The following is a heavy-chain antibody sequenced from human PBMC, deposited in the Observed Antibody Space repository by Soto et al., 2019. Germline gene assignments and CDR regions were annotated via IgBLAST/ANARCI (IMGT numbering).Heavy chain of an antibody. V-gene: IGHV4-34*01. Sequence: QVQLQQWGAGLLKPSETRSLTCAVYGGSFSGYYWSWIRQPPGKGLAWIGEINHSGSTNYNPSLKSRVTISVDTSKNQCALKLGSVTAADTAVYYCAGAFVRLEWLLFDYCGQGTLVTVSS. CDR2: INHSGST. CDR1: GGSFSGYY. D-gene: IGHD3-3*01. CDR3: AGAFVRLEWLLFDY. J-gene: IGHJ4*02.